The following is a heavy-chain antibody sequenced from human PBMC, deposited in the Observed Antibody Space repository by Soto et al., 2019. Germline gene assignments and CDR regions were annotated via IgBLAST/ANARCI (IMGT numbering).Heavy chain of an antibody. J-gene: IGHJ4*02. CDR3: AKDALRYYDFWSGQGPLDY. D-gene: IGHD3-3*01. Sequence: GGSLRLSCAASGFTFSSYAMSWVRQAPGKGLEWVSAISGSGGSTYYADSVKGRFTISRDNSKNTLYLQMTSLRAEDTAVYYCAKDALRYYDFWSGQGPLDYWGQGTLVTVSS. CDR2: ISGSGGST. CDR1: GFTFSSYA. V-gene: IGHV3-23*01.